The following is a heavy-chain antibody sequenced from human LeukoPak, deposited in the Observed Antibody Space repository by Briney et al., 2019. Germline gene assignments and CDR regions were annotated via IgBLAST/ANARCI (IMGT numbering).Heavy chain of an antibody. V-gene: IGHV3-21*01. CDR2: ICSSSSYI. CDR3: ARDSSGSD. Sequence: GSLRLSCAASGFTFSSYSMNWVRQAPGKGLEWVSPICSSSSYIYYADSVKGRFTISRDNAKNSLYLQMNSLRAEDTAVYYCARDSSGSDWGQGTLVTVSS. J-gene: IGHJ4*02. D-gene: IGHD6-19*01. CDR1: GFTFSSYS.